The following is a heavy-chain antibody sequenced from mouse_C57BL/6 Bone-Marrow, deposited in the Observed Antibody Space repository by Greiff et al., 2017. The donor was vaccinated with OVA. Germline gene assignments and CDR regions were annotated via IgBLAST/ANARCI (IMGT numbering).Heavy chain of an antibody. CDR3: AKGWARFAY. Sequence: QVQLQQPGAELVMPGASVKLSCKASGYTFTSYWMHWVKQRPGQGLEWIGEIDPSDSYTNYNQKFKGKSTLTVDKSSSTAYMQLSSLTSEDSAVYYCAKGWARFAYWGQGTLVTVSA. J-gene: IGHJ3*01. CDR1: GYTFTSYW. CDR2: IDPSDSYT. V-gene: IGHV1-69*01. D-gene: IGHD2-3*01.